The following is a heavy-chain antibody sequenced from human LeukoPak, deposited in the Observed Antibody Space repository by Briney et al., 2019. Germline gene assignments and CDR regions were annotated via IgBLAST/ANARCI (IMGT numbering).Heavy chain of an antibody. D-gene: IGHD6-19*01. CDR3: ARDQQWLVPRYYYYGMDV. V-gene: IGHV3-7*01. Sequence: GGSLRLSCAASGFTFSSYWMSWVRRAPGKGLEWVANIKQDGSEKYYVDSVKGRFTISRDNAENSLYLQMNSLRAEDTAVYYCARDQQWLVPRYYYYGMDVWGQGTTVTVSS. J-gene: IGHJ6*02. CDR1: GFTFSSYW. CDR2: IKQDGSEK.